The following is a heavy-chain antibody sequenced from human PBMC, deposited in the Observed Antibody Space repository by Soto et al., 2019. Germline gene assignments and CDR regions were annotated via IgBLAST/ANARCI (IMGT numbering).Heavy chain of an antibody. V-gene: IGHV3-23*01. J-gene: IGHJ4*02. CDR1: GFTFNTYG. D-gene: IGHD2-2*01. Sequence: VGSLRLSCAASGFTFNTYGMSWVRQAPGKALEWVSTVTSGGSTYYADSVKGRFTLSRDNSKNTLALQMNSLTAEDTAVYYCAKDRSSDNCCNGFDYWGQGTLVTVSS. CDR3: AKDRSSDNCCNGFDY. CDR2: VTSGGST.